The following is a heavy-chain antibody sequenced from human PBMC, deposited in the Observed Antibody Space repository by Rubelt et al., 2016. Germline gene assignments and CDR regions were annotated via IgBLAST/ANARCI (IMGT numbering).Heavy chain of an antibody. J-gene: IGHJ1*01. CDR2: IVYSGNDQ. Sequence: EVHLVESGGGLVKPGGSLRLSCAASGFIFTKTGMTWIRQAPGKGLEWVSTIVYSGNDQFYADSVKGRFTISRDNARNLVFLQMNSLRVEETAVYYCATDGSEWSRDNWGQGTLVTVSS. CDR1: GFIFTKTG. D-gene: IGHD3-3*01. CDR3: ATDGSEWSRDN. V-gene: IGHV3-21*06.